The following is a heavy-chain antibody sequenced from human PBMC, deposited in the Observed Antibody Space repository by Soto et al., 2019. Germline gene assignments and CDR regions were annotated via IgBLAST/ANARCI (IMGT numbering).Heavy chain of an antibody. CDR1: GGSISSGDYY. D-gene: IGHD2-21*02. Sequence: SETLSLTCTVSGGSISSGDYYWSWIRQPPGKGLEWIGYIYYSGSTYYNPSLKSRVTISVDTSKNQFSLKLSSVTAADTAVYYCSRDSLRGGDCYSNYWGQATLVTVSS. J-gene: IGHJ4*02. CDR2: IYYSGST. V-gene: IGHV4-30-4*01. CDR3: SRDSLRGGDCYSNY.